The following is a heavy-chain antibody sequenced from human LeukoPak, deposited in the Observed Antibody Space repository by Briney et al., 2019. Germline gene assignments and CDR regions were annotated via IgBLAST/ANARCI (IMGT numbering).Heavy chain of an antibody. D-gene: IGHD3-10*01. CDR3: ARGPPFGESDY. Sequence: GASVKVSCKASGLTFTDYYLHWVRQAPGQGLEWMGWINPNSGGTNYAQRFQGRVTMTRDTSISAAYMEFSGVTSDDTAVHYCARGPPFGESDYWGQGTLVVVSS. CDR1: GLTFTDYY. CDR2: INPNSGGT. J-gene: IGHJ4*02. V-gene: IGHV1-2*02.